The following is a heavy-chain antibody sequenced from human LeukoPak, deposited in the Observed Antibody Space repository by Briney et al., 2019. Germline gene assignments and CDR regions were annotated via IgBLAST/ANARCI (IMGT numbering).Heavy chain of an antibody. D-gene: IGHD3-22*01. CDR1: GYTFSGYY. CDR3: ARDGYGGSSGLYDY. V-gene: IGHV1-18*04. CDR2: ISAYNGNT. Sequence: ASVKVSCKTSGYTFSGYYLNWVRQAPGQGLEWMGWISAYNGNTNYAQKLQGRVTMTTDTSTSTAYMELRSLRSDDTAVYYCARDGYGGSSGLYDYWGQGTLVTVSS. J-gene: IGHJ4*02.